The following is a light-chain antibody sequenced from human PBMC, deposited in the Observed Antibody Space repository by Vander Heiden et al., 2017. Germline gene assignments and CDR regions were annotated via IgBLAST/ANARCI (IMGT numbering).Light chain of an antibody. Sequence: IVLTQSPATLSLSPGARATLSCRASQSVSSYLAWYQQKPGQAPRLLIYYASNSATGIPARCSSSGSGTDFTLTISSLEPEDFAVYYCQQRSNWPPYTFGQGTKLEIK. CDR3: QQRSNWPPYT. CDR2: YAS. CDR1: QSVSSY. V-gene: IGKV3-11*01. J-gene: IGKJ2*01.